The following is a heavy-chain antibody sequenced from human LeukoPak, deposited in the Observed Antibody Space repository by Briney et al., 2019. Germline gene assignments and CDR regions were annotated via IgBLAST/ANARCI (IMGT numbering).Heavy chain of an antibody. V-gene: IGHV3-30*04. J-gene: IGHJ4*02. CDR2: IGYDGVNK. D-gene: IGHD3-22*01. Sequence: PGGSLRLSCAASGFTFSSYPMHWVRQAPGKGLEWVAVIGYDGVNKFYTDSVKGRFTISRDNPKNTLYLQMNSLRAEDTAVYFCAKRGVVIRVILVGFHKEAYYFDSWGQGAQVTVSS. CDR1: GFTFSSYP. CDR3: AKRGVVIRVILVGFHKEAYYFDS.